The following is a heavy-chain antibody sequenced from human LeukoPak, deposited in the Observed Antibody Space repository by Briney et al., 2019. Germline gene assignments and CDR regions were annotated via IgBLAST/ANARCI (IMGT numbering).Heavy chain of an antibody. J-gene: IGHJ4*02. CDR1: GGTFSSYA. CDR3: ARDVGAVAGTRYTDY. V-gene: IGHV1-18*01. D-gene: IGHD6-19*01. Sequence: ASVKVSCKASGGTFSSYAISWVRQAPGQGLEWMGWISAYNGNTNYAQKLQGRVTMTTDTSTSTAYMELRSLRPDDTAVYYCARDVGAVAGTRYTDYWGQGTLVTVSS. CDR2: ISAYNGNT.